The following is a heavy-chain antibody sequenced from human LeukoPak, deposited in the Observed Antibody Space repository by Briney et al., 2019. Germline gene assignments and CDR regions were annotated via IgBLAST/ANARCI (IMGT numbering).Heavy chain of an antibody. V-gene: IGHV3-48*04. Sequence: RPGGSLRLSCAASGFTFSSYSMNWVRQAPGKGLEWVSYISSSSSTIYYADSVKGRFIISRDNAKNSLYLQMNSLRAEDTAVYYCARVEAGGIDYWGQGTLVTVSS. CDR1: GFTFSSYS. CDR2: ISSSSSTI. CDR3: ARVEAGGIDY. D-gene: IGHD3-16*01. J-gene: IGHJ4*02.